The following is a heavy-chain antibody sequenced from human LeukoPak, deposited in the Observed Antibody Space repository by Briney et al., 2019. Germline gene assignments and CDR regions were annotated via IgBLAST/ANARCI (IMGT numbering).Heavy chain of an antibody. CDR1: GGSISSSSYY. CDR3: ARRESNWFDP. J-gene: IGHJ5*02. V-gene: IGHV4-39*01. Sequence: PETLSLTCTVSGGSISSSSYYWGWIRQPPGKGLERIGSIYYSGSTYYNPSLKSRVTISVDTSKNQFSLKLSSVTAADTAVYYCARRESNWFDPWGQGTLVTVSS. CDR2: IYYSGST.